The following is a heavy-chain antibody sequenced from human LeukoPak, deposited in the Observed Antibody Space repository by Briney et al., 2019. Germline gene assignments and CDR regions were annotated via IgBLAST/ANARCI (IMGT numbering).Heavy chain of an antibody. CDR3: ARGLNRNDYGDYGY. CDR1: GGSLSSYY. D-gene: IGHD4-17*01. J-gene: IGHJ4*02. Sequence: SETLSLTCTVSGGSLSSYYWTWIRQPPGKGLEWIGYIYYTGSTSYNPSLKSRVTISVQTSKNQFSLKLSSVTAADTAVYYCARGLNRNDYGDYGYWGQGTLVTVSS. V-gene: IGHV4-59*01. CDR2: IYYTGST.